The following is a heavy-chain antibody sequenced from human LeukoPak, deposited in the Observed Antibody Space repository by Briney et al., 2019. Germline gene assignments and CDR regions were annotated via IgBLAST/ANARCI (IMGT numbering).Heavy chain of an antibody. V-gene: IGHV1-18*01. CDR3: ARSEYDFWSGYYITFDY. Sequence: ASVKVSCKASGYTFTSYGISWVRQAPGQGLEWMGWISAYNGNTNYAQKLQGRVTMTTDTSTSTAYMELRSLRSDDTAVYYCARSEYDFWSGYYITFDYWGQGTLVTVSS. CDR1: GYTFTSYG. J-gene: IGHJ4*02. D-gene: IGHD3-3*01. CDR2: ISAYNGNT.